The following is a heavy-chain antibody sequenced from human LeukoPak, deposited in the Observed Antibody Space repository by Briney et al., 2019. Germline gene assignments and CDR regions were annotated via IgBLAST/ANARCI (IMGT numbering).Heavy chain of an antibody. CDR3: AKNYYDSSGYECYYYMDV. CDR2: IRYDGSNK. D-gene: IGHD3-22*01. CDR1: GFTFSSYG. J-gene: IGHJ6*03. Sequence: AGGSLRLSCAASGFTFSSYGMHWVRQAPGKGLEWVAFIRYDGSNKYYADSVKGRFTISRDNSKNTLYLQMNSLRAEDTAVYYCAKNYYDSSGYECYYYMDVWGKGTTVTVSS. V-gene: IGHV3-30*02.